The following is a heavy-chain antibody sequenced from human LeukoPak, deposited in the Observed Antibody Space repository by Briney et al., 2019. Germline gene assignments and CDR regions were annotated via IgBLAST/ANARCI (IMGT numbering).Heavy chain of an antibody. D-gene: IGHD2-21*01. CDR3: AAGSIRF. CDR1: GFTFTSYW. V-gene: IGHV3-7*03. J-gene: IGHJ4*02. CDR2: IKQDGSEK. Sequence: GGSLRLSCAASGFTFTSYWMHWVRQAPGKGLEWVANIKQDGSEKYYVDSVKGRFTISRDNAKNSLYLQMNSLRVEDTAMYFCAAGSIRFWGQGTLVTVSS.